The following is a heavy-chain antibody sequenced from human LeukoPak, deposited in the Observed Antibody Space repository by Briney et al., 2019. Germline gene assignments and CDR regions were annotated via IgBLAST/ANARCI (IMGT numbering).Heavy chain of an antibody. Sequence: PSETLSLTRTVSGSISGYYWSWIRQPPGKGLEWIGYIYTSGSTNYNPSLKSRVTISVDTSKNQFSLDLSSMTAADTAVYYCARQKCTSTSCLTKNAFDIWGQGTMVTVSS. J-gene: IGHJ3*02. CDR1: GSISGYY. CDR3: ARQKCTSTSCLTKNAFDI. D-gene: IGHD2-2*01. V-gene: IGHV4-4*09. CDR2: IYTSGST.